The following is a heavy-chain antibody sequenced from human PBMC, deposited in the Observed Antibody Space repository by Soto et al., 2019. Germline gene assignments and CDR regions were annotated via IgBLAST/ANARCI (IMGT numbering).Heavy chain of an antibody. CDR2: IYSGGST. D-gene: IGHD2-2*01. V-gene: IGHV3-66*01. CDR3: ATGPLIPHGCSSTSCS. CDR1: GFTVSSNY. J-gene: IGHJ5*02. Sequence: EVQLVESGGGLVQPGGSLRLSCAASGFTVSSNYMSWVRQAPGKGLEWVSVIYSGGSTYYADYVKGRFTNSRDNSKNTLYLQMNSLRAEDTAVYYCATGPLIPHGCSSTSCSCGKGTLVTVSS.